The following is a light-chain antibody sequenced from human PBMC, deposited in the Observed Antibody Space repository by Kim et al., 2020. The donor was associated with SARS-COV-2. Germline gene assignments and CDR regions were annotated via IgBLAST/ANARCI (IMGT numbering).Light chain of an antibody. V-gene: IGLV2-14*01. CDR3: ISYTNTNTMV. J-gene: IGLJ2*01. CDR1: SSDGGGYNY. CDR2: DVS. Sequence: QSALTQPPSVSASPGQSIAISCSGTSSDGGGYNYVSWFQQHPGKATKLMIYDVSKRPSGVSSRFSGSKSGNTASLTISGLQAEDEADYYCISYTNTNTMVFGGGTQLTVL.